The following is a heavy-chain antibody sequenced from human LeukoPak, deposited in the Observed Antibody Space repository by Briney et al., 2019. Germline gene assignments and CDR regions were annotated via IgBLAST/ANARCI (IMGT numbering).Heavy chain of an antibody. J-gene: IGHJ3*02. CDR3: ARVNVGYHPPFDI. CDR2: ISAYNGNT. Sequence: ASXXVSCKASGYTFTSYGISWVRQAPGQGLEWMGWISAYNGNTNYAQKLQGRVTMTTDTSTSTAYMELRSLRSDDTAVYYCARVNVGYHPPFDIWGQGTMVTVSS. D-gene: IGHD5-12*01. V-gene: IGHV1-18*01. CDR1: GYTFTSYG.